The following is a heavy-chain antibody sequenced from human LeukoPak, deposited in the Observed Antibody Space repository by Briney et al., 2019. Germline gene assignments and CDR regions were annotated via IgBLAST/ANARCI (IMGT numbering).Heavy chain of an antibody. Sequence: GGSLRLSCTASGFTFSSSAMTWVRQAPGKGLEWVSLISGSGGNTYYADSVKGRFTISRDNSKNTLYLQMNSLRAEDTAVYHCAKDIQCTYWGQGTLVTVSS. J-gene: IGHJ4*02. D-gene: IGHD2-21*01. V-gene: IGHV3-23*01. CDR1: GFTFSSSA. CDR3: AKDIQCTY. CDR2: ISGSGGNT.